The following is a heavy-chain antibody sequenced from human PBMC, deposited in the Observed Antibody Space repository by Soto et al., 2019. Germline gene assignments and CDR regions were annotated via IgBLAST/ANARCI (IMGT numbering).Heavy chain of an antibody. Sequence: GASVKVSCKASGYTFTSYGISWVRQAPGQGLEWMGWISAYNGNTNYAQKLQGRVTMTTDTSTSTAYMELRSLRSDDTAVYFCSRVASVYCSGGSCSREKYYYYYGMDVWGQGTTVTVSS. CDR3: SRVASVYCSGGSCSREKYYYYYGMDV. V-gene: IGHV1-18*01. J-gene: IGHJ6*02. CDR1: GYTFTSYG. CDR2: ISAYNGNT. D-gene: IGHD2-15*01.